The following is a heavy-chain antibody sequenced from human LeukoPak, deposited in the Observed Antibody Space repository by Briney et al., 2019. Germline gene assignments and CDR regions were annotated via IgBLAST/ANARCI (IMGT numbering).Heavy chain of an antibody. Sequence: SETLSLTCTVSGGSITNYYWNWLRQPPGKGLEWIGYIYYTGSTDHNPSLKSRLTISVDTSKNQFSLRLTSVIAADTAVYYCARGSLEHSSILENWGQGTLGTVSS. V-gene: IGHV4-59*01. CDR2: IYYTGST. J-gene: IGHJ4*02. CDR1: GGSITNYY. D-gene: IGHD1-1*01. CDR3: ARGSLEHSSILEN.